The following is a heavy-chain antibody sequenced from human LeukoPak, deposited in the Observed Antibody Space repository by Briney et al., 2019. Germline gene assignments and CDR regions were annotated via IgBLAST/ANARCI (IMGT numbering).Heavy chain of an antibody. Sequence: SQTLSLTCAISGDSVSSNSAAWNWIRQSPSRGLEWLGRTYYRSKWYNEYAVSVKSRLSITPDASNNHFSLQLNFVTPEDTATYYCAGAYGTYLHFDYWGQGSLVIVSS. D-gene: IGHD4-17*01. CDR3: AGAYGTYLHFDY. J-gene: IGHJ4*02. CDR2: TYYRSKWYN. CDR1: GDSVSSNSAA. V-gene: IGHV6-1*01.